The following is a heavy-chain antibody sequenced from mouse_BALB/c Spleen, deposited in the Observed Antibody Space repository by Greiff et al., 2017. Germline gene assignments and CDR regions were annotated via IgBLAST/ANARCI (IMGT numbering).Heavy chain of an antibody. J-gene: IGHJ1*01. V-gene: IGHV1-77*01. CDR2: IYPGSGST. CDR1: GYTFTDYV. Sequence: QVQLKQSGPELVKPGASVKMSCKASGYTFTDYVISWVKQRTGQGLEWIGEIYPGSGSTYYNEKFKGKATLTADKSSNTAYMQLSSLTSEDSAVYFCARYLYYGSSYWYFDVWGAGTTVTVSS. D-gene: IGHD1-1*01. CDR3: ARYLYYGSSYWYFDV.